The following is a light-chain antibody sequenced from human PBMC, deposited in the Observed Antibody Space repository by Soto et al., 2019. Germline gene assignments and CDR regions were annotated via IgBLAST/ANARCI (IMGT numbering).Light chain of an antibody. V-gene: IGLV2-14*01. Sequence: QSALTQPASVSGSPGQSITISCTGTSSDVGGYNYVSWYQQHPGKAPKLMIYDVSNRPSGVSNRFSGSKSSNTASLTISGLQAEDEADYYCSSYTSSSTYVVFGGGTKLTV. J-gene: IGLJ2*01. CDR2: DVS. CDR3: SSYTSSSTYVV. CDR1: SSDVGGYNY.